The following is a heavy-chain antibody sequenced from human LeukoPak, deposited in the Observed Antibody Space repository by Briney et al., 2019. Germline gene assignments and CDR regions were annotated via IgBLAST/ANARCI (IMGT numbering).Heavy chain of an antibody. V-gene: IGHV3-74*01. D-gene: IGHD7-27*01. CDR1: GLPFSDAW. Sequence: PGGSLRLSCAASGLPFSDAWMFWVRQAPGKGLVWVSRINNDGSSTSYADSVKGRFTISRDNAKNTLYLQMNSLRAEDTAVYYCARARSENWGCVDYWGQGALVTVSS. CDR2: INNDGSST. J-gene: IGHJ4*02. CDR3: ARARSENWGCVDY.